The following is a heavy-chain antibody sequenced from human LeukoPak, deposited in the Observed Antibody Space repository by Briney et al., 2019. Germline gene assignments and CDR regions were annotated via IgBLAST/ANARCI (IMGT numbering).Heavy chain of an antibody. D-gene: IGHD6-13*01. J-gene: IGHJ4*02. CDR3: AGDVRSWSYYFDY. CDR1: GYTFTSYG. Sequence: ASVKVSCKASGYTFTSYGISWVRQPPGQGLEWMGWISAYSGNTNYAQKLQGRVTMTTDTSTSTAYMELRSLRSDDTAVYYCAGDVRSWSYYFDYWGQGTLVTVSS. V-gene: IGHV1-18*04. CDR2: ISAYSGNT.